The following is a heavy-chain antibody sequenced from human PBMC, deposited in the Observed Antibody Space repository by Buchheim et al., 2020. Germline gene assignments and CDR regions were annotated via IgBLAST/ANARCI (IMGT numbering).Heavy chain of an antibody. Sequence: QVQLVQSGAEVKKPGASVKVSCKASGYTFTTYGIGWVRQAPGQGLEWMGWISAYNGNTNYAQRVQGRVTMTTDDSTSTAYMELRSLRTDDTAVYYCARGGNYYDRSGYPTNYYYYGMDVWGQGTT. CDR3: ARGGNYYDRSGYPTNYYYYGMDV. V-gene: IGHV1-18*01. D-gene: IGHD3-22*01. CDR2: ISAYNGNT. CDR1: GYTFTTYG. J-gene: IGHJ6*02.